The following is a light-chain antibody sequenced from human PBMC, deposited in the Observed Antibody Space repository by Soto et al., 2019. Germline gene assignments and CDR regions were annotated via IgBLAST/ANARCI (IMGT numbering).Light chain of an antibody. J-gene: IGLJ2*01. CDR2: GNT. V-gene: IGLV1-40*01. Sequence: QSVLTQPHSVSGAPGQRVTISCTGSSTNLGAGYEVHWYQHVPGTAPTLLISGNTNRPSGVPDRFSGSKSGTSASLAISGLQAADEADYYCQSYDNRLTAVVFGGGTKVTVL. CDR3: QSYDNRLTAVV. CDR1: STNLGAGYE.